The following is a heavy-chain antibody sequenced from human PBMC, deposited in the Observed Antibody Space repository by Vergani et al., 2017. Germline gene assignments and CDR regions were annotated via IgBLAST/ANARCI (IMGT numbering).Heavy chain of an antibody. D-gene: IGHD6-25*01. CDR3: ARLYGRDRSGSKYFDY. CDR1: GYSFTNYW. J-gene: IGHJ4*02. V-gene: IGHV5-51*01. Sequence: EVQLVQSGAEVKKPGESLKISCQISGYSFTNYWIGWVRQMPGKGLECMGIIHPADSDTRYSPSFQGQVTISVDKSISTAYLQRSSLRASDSAMYYCARLYGRDRSGSKYFDYWGQGTLVTVSS. CDR2: IHPADSDT.